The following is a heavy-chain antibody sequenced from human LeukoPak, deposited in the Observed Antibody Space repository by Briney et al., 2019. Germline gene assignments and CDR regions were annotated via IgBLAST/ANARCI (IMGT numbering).Heavy chain of an antibody. Sequence: ASVKVSCKASGYTFTSYGISWVRQAPGRGLEWMGWISAYNGNTNYAQKLQGRVTMTTDTSTSTAYMELRSLRSDDTAVYYCARDQGISATLITLGGGYWGQGTLVTVSS. V-gene: IGHV1-18*01. CDR2: ISAYNGNT. CDR3: ARDQGISATLITLGGGY. D-gene: IGHD3-22*01. J-gene: IGHJ4*02. CDR1: GYTFTSYG.